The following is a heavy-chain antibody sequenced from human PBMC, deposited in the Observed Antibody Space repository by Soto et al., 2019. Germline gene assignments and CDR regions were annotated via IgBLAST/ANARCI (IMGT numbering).Heavy chain of an antibody. CDR2: IYSSGST. J-gene: IGHJ4*02. D-gene: IGHD3-22*01. CDR3: ARDGDGSGYFLDF. Sequence: QVQLQESGPGLVKPSQTLSLICTVSGGSISSGGYYWSWIRQHTGKGLEWIGYIYSSGSTYFNPSLKSRLTLSLDTSENHFSLNLSSMTAADTAVYYCARDGDGSGYFLDFWGQGTLVTVSS. CDR1: GGSISSGGYY. V-gene: IGHV4-31*03.